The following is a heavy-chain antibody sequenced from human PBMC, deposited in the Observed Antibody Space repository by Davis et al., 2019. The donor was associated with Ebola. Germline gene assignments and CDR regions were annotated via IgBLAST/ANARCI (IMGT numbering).Heavy chain of an antibody. Sequence: ASVKVSCKASGYNLTGHYMHWVRQAPGQGLEWMGGFDPEDGKTIYAQKFQGRVTVSEDTSTDTAYMELSSLRSEDTAVYYCATAIAAAGYDFWGQGTLVIVSS. CDR1: GYNLTGHY. CDR3: ATAIAAAGYDF. D-gene: IGHD6-13*01. J-gene: IGHJ4*02. CDR2: FDPEDGKT. V-gene: IGHV1-24*01.